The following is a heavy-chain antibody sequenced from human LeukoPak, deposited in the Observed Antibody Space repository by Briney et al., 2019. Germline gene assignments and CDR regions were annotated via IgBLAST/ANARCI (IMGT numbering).Heavy chain of an antibody. CDR1: GGSISNGDYY. V-gene: IGHV4-30-4*08. J-gene: IGHJ4*02. D-gene: IGHD5-18*01. CDR2: IYYSGST. CDR3: ARGYSYGLYDY. Sequence: PSETLSLTCTVSGGSISNGDYYWSWIRQPPGKGLEWIGYIYYSGSTYYNPSLKSRVTISVDTSKNQFSLKLSSVTAADTAVYYCARGYSYGLYDYWGQGTLVTVSS.